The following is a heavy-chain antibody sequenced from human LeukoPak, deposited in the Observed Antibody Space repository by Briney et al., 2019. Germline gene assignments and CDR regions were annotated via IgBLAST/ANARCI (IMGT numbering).Heavy chain of an antibody. CDR3: ASRSLYYYDSSDSRAFDI. V-gene: IGHV1-46*01. Sequence: ASVKVSCKASGYTFTTYYMHWVRQAPGQGLEWMGMINPSGGSTAYAQKFQGRVTMTRDTSTSTVYMELSSLRSEDTAVYYCASRSLYYYDSSDSRAFDIWGQGTMVTVSS. CDR2: INPSGGST. D-gene: IGHD3-22*01. CDR1: GYTFTTYY. J-gene: IGHJ3*02.